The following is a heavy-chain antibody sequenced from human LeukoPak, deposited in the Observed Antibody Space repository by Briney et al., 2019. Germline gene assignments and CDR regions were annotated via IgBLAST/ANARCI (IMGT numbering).Heavy chain of an antibody. CDR2: IFPGDSDT. CDR1: GDRFTSYW. Sequence: GESLKISCKGYGDRFTSYWVAWVRQVPGKGLEWMGIIFPGDSDTRYSPSIQSQVTISVDRSISTAYLQWSSLKASDTAIYYCARRPLHSQNWLAPWGQGTLVTVSS. J-gene: IGHJ5*02. CDR3: ARRPLHSQNWLAP. V-gene: IGHV5-51*01.